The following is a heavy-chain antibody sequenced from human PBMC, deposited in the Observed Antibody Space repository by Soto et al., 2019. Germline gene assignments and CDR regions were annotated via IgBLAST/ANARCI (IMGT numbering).Heavy chain of an antibody. CDR3: ARHKTGHDQFEY. Sequence: QLQLQESGPGLVKPSETLSLTCTVSGDSISSSDYYWDWIRQPPGKGLEWIGTINYGGNIFYSQFLRGRVTISGDTSSNQFSLKLSSVTDADTAVDYCARHKTGHDQFEYWGNGTLVTVSS. CDR2: INYGGNI. D-gene: IGHD3-9*01. CDR1: GDSISSSDYY. V-gene: IGHV4-39*01. J-gene: IGHJ4*01.